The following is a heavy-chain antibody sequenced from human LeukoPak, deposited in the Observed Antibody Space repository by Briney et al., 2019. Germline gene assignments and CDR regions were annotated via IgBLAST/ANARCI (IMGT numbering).Heavy chain of an antibody. CDR2: IIPIFGTA. Sequence: ASVKVSCKASGGTFSSYAISWMRQAPGQGLEWMGGIIPIFGTANYAQKFQGRVTITADESTSTAYMELSSLRSEDTAVYYCARIIVATIGEYFDYWGQGTLVTVSS. V-gene: IGHV1-69*13. D-gene: IGHD5-12*01. J-gene: IGHJ4*02. CDR3: ARIIVATIGEYFDY. CDR1: GGTFSSYA.